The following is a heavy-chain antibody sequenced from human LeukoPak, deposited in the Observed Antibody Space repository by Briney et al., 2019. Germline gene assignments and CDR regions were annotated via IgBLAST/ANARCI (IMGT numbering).Heavy chain of an antibody. Sequence: GGSLRLSCAAPGLPFSHSGMPWVRQAPGKGLEWVAFIRYDGSNKYYADSVKGRFTISRDNSKNALYLQMNSLRGEDTAVYYCFGITVTDVPYWGQGTLVTVSS. J-gene: IGHJ4*02. CDR2: IRYDGSNK. CDR1: GLPFSHSG. D-gene: IGHD1-7*01. CDR3: FGITVTDVPY. V-gene: IGHV3-30*02.